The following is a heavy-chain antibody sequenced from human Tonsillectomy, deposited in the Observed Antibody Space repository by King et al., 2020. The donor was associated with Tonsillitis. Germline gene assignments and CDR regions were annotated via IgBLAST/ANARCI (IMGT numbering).Heavy chain of an antibody. CDR3: ARTSWDYFDF. D-gene: IGHD7-27*01. Sequence: LQLQESGSGLVKPSQTLSLTCAVSGGSISSGGYSWSWIRQPPGQGLEWIGYLYHSGSTYYNPSLKSRVTISVDRSKNQFSLKLSSVTAADTAVYYCARTSWDYFDFWGQGTLVTVSS. CDR2: LYHSGST. V-gene: IGHV4-30-2*01. CDR1: GGSISSGGYS. J-gene: IGHJ4*02.